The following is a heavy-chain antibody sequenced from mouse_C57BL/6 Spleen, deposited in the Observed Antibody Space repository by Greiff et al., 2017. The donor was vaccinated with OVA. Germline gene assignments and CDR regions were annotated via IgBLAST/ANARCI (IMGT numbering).Heavy chain of an antibody. CDR3: ANYYGSSYDYFDY. D-gene: IGHD1-1*01. V-gene: IGHV1-59*01. Sequence: QVQLQQPGAELVRPGTSVKLSCKASGYTFTSYWMHWVKQRPGQGLEWIGVIDPSDSYTNYNQKFKGKATLTVDTSSSTAYMQLSSLTSEDSAVYYCANYYGSSYDYFDYWGQGTTLTVSS. J-gene: IGHJ2*01. CDR2: IDPSDSYT. CDR1: GYTFTSYW.